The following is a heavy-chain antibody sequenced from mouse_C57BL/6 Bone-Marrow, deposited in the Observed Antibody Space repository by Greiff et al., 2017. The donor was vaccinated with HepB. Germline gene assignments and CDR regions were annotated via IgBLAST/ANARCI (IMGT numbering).Heavy chain of an antibody. CDR2: IWTVGGT. CDR3: ARQLRRYYYAMDY. D-gene: IGHD2-4*01. J-gene: IGHJ4*01. Sequence: VQLVESGPGLVAPSQSLSITCTVSGFSLTSYAISWVRQPPGKGLEWLGVIWTVGGTNYNSALKSRLSISKDNSKSKVFLKMNSLQTDDTARYYCARQLRRYYYAMDYWGQGTSVTVSS. CDR1: GFSLTSYA. V-gene: IGHV2-9-1*01.